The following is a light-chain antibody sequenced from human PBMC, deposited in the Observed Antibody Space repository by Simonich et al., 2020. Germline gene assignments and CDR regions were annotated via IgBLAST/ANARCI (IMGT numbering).Light chain of an antibody. CDR1: QSVSSSY. Sequence: ELVLTPSPGTLSLSPGERTTLSCRASQSVSSSYLAWYQQKPGLAPRLLIYDASRSATGIPDRFSGSWYGTDFTLTISRLEPEDVAVYYCQQYGSSPEFTFGPGTKVDIK. J-gene: IGKJ3*01. CDR3: QQYGSSPEFT. CDR2: DAS. V-gene: IGKV3D-20*01.